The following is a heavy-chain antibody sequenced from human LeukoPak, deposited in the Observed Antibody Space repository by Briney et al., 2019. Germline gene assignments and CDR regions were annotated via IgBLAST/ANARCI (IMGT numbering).Heavy chain of an antibody. V-gene: IGHV3-53*05. D-gene: IGHD2-2*02. CDR3: ARVSSAVYCSSTSCYTYYYYMDV. Sequence: GGSLRLSCAASGFTVSSNYMSWVRQAPGKGLEWVSVIYSGGSTYYADSVKGRFTISRDNSKSTLYLQMNSLRAEDTAVYYCARVSSAVYCSSTSCYTYYYYMDVWGKGTTVTVSS. J-gene: IGHJ6*03. CDR1: GFTVSSNY. CDR2: IYSGGST.